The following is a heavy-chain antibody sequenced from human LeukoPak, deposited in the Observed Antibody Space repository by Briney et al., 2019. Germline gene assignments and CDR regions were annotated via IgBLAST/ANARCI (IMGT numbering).Heavy chain of an antibody. CDR2: FYYYGST. J-gene: IGHJ6*03. V-gene: IGHV4-59*11. Sequence: SEALLLTCSVPGCPLTSHHGGWIRQPPGKGLEWVGHFYYYGSTYYNPSLKSRDVLRVDPDKNLLCPKLRAVRPADPAVFYGASLLKPFYYNMDVWGKGTTVTVSS. CDR1: GCPLTSHH. CDR3: ASLLKPFYYNMDV.